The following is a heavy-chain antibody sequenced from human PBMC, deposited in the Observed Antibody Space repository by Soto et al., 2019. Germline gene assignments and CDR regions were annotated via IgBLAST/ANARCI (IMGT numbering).Heavy chain of an antibody. CDR1: GFTFSSYA. CDR3: AREPSYHYDSSGFRGYLQH. Sequence: GVSLRLSCTASGFTFSSYAMSWVRQAPGKGLEWVSGISSSGGSTYYADSVKGRFTISRDNSKNTLYLQMNGLRDEDTAVYFCAREPSYHYDSSGFRGYLQHWGQGTLVTVSS. D-gene: IGHD3-22*01. J-gene: IGHJ1*01. CDR2: ISSSGGST. V-gene: IGHV3-23*01.